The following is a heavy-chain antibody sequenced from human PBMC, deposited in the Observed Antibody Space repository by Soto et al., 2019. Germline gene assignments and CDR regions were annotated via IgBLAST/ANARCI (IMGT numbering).Heavy chain of an antibody. CDR1: GFSLSTSGMR. D-gene: IGHD3-10*01. V-gene: IGHV2-70*04. Sequence: SGPTLVNPTQILTLTCTFSGFSLSTSGMRVSWIRQPPGKALEWLGRIDWDDDKFYSTSLKTRLTISKDTSKNQVVLTMTNMDPVDTATYYCARGVASYSYDYWGQGTLVTVSS. J-gene: IGHJ4*02. CDR2: IDWDDDK. CDR3: ARGVASYSYDY.